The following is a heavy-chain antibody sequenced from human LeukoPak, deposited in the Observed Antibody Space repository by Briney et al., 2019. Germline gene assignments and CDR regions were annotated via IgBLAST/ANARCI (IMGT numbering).Heavy chain of an antibody. D-gene: IGHD3-22*01. CDR1: GFTFSSYW. J-gene: IGHJ6*03. Sequence: PGGSLRLSCAASGFTFSSYWMSWVRQAPGKGLEWVANIKQDGSEKYYVDSVKGRFTISRDNAKNTLYLQMNSLRAEDTAVYYCARVAPYYDSSGYHTYYYYYMDVWGKGTTVTVSS. CDR2: IKQDGSEK. V-gene: IGHV3-7*01. CDR3: ARVAPYYDSSGYHTYYYYYMDV.